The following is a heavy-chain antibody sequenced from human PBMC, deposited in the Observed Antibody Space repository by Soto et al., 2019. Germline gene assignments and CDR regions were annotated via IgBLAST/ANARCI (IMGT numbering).Heavy chain of an antibody. J-gene: IGHJ4*02. V-gene: IGHV4-4*07. Sequence: SETLSLTCTVSGGSITDYSWVWIRQPAGKGLEWIGRIFSSGSTNYNPSLKSRVTISEDTSKSQFSLKVNSMTAADTAVYYCARYRREAVAGYTLDNWGQGILVTVSS. CDR3: ARYRREAVAGYTLDN. CDR2: IFSSGST. D-gene: IGHD6-13*01. CDR1: GGSITDYS.